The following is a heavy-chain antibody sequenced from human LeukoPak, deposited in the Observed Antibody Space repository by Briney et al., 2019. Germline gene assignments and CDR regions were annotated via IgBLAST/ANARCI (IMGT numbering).Heavy chain of an antibody. Sequence: GGSLRLSCVAAGFTFGSYAMSWVRRAPGKGLEWVSAISANSGDTYYANSVKGRFTISRDNSKNTLYLQMNSLRAEDTAVYYCARGPYGDYHYYYGMDVWGQGTTVTVSS. V-gene: IGHV3-23*01. CDR1: GFTFGSYA. D-gene: IGHD4-17*01. CDR2: ISANSGDT. J-gene: IGHJ6*02. CDR3: ARGPYGDYHYYYGMDV.